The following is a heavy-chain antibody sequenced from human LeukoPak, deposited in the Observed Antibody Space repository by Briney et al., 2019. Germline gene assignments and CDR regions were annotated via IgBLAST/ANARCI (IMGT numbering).Heavy chain of an antibody. CDR1: GYTLINYH. J-gene: IGHJ4*02. V-gene: IGHV1-46*01. D-gene: IGHD2-21*01. CDR2: NNTSNGDT. Sequence: ASVKVSCKASGYTLINYHINWVRQAPGQGLEWMGTNNTSNGDTNYSPKFQGRVTMTRDTSTSTVYMELSSLRSEDTAVYYCARERGGDCYFDYWGQGTLVTVSS. CDR3: ARERGGDCYFDY.